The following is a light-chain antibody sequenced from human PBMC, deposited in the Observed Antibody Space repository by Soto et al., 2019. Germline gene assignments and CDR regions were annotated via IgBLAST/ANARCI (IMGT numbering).Light chain of an antibody. V-gene: IGLV2-14*01. CDR1: SSDVGAYKY. CDR2: EVN. CDR3: TSYTSSSTLV. Sequence: QSVLTQPASVSGSPGQSITISCTGTSSDVGAYKYVSWYQQHPGKAPKLIIYEVNTRPSGVSHRFSGSKSGNTASLSISGLQADDEADYYCTSYTSSSTLVLGPGTKVTV. J-gene: IGLJ1*01.